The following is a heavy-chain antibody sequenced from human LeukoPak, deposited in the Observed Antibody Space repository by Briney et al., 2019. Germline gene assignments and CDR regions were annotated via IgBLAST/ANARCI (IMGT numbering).Heavy chain of an antibody. CDR3: ARFPRKGSGSYH. V-gene: IGHV1-69*06. CDR1: GGTFSSYA. D-gene: IGHD3-10*01. Sequence: ASVKVSCKASGGTFSSYAISWVRQAPGQGLEWMGGIIPIFGTANYAQKFQGRVTITADKSTSTAYMELSSLRSEDTAVYYCARFPRKGSGSYHWGQGTLVTVSS. CDR2: IIPIFGTA. J-gene: IGHJ5*02.